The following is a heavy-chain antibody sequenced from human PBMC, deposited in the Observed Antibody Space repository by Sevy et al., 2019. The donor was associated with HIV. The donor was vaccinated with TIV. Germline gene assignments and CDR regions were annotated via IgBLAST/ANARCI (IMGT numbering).Heavy chain of an antibody. CDR1: GYTFTSYG. D-gene: IGHD6-13*01. CDR3: ARDQASWDAAAAAPFDY. V-gene: IGHV1-18*01. CDR2: ISAYNGNT. J-gene: IGHJ4*02. Sequence: ASVKVSCKASGYTFTSYGISWVRQAPGQGLEWMGWISAYNGNTNYAQKLQGRVTMTTDTSTSTAYMELRSLRSDDTAVYYGARDQASWDAAAAAPFDYWGQGTLVTVSS.